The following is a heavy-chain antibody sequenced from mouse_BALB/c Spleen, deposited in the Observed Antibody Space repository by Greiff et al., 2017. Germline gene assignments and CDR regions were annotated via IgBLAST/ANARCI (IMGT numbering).Heavy chain of an antibody. CDR2: INPSNGRT. CDR3: ARGFYGYDDY. Sequence: VKLQQPGAELVKPGASVKLSCKASGYTFTSYWMHWVKQRPGQGLEWIGEINPSNGRTNYNEKFKSKATLTVDKSSSTAYMQLSSLTSEDSAVYYCARGFYGYDDYWGQGTTLTVSS. J-gene: IGHJ2*01. V-gene: IGHV1S81*02. CDR1: GYTFTSYW. D-gene: IGHD1-2*01.